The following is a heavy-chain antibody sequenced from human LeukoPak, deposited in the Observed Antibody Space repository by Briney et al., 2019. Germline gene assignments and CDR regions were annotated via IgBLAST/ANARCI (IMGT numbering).Heavy chain of an antibody. CDR1: GFTFSRYN. J-gene: IGHJ4*02. CDR3: AREYESNY. D-gene: IGHD3-3*01. Sequence: GGSLRLSCAASGFTFSRYNMNWVRQTPGKGLEWVSSFSTSGSYIYYADSVKGRFTISRDNAKNSLYLQMNSLRAEDTAVYYCAREYESNYSGQGTLVTVSS. CDR2: FSTSGSYI. V-gene: IGHV3-21*01.